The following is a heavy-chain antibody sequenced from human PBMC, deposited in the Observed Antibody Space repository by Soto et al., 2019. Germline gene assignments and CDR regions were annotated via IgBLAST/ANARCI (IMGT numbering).Heavy chain of an antibody. V-gene: IGHV3-11*04. Sequence: QMQLVESGGGLVNPGGSLRLSCTASGFSFSVYHMSWMRQAPGKGLEWVSYISSSSSTIYYADSVKGRFTISRDNAKNSLYLQMNSLRDEDTAVYYCARSSGWYGNWFDPWGQGTLVTVSS. J-gene: IGHJ5*02. CDR3: ARSSGWYGNWFDP. CDR2: ISSSSSTI. CDR1: GFSFSVYH. D-gene: IGHD6-19*01.